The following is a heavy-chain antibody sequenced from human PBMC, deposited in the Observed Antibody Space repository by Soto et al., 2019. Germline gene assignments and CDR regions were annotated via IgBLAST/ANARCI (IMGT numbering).Heavy chain of an antibody. J-gene: IGHJ6*02. V-gene: IGHV3-43*01. D-gene: IGHD2-15*01. CDR2: ISWDGGST. CDR3: AKDRARDCSGGSCYSFYYYYGMDV. CDR1: GFTFDDYT. Sequence: PXGSLRLSCAASGFTFDDYTMHWVRQAPGKGLEWVSLISWDGGSTYYADSVKGRFTISRDNSKNSLYLQMNSLRTEDTALYYCAKDRARDCSGGSCYSFYYYYGMDVWGQGTTVTVSS.